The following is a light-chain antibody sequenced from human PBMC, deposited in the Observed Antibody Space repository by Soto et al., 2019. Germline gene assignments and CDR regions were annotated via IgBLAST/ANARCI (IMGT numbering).Light chain of an antibody. Sequence: DIQMTQSPSTLSASVGDRVTITCRASQSISSWLAWYQQKPGKAPKLLIYDASSLESGVPSRFSGSGSGTEFTLTISSLQPDDFATYYCQQYNRYSITFGQGTRLEI. CDR3: QQYNRYSIT. CDR2: DAS. V-gene: IGKV1-5*01. J-gene: IGKJ5*01. CDR1: QSISSW.